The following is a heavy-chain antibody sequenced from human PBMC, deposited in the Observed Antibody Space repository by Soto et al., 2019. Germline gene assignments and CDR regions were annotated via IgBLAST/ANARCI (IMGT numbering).Heavy chain of an antibody. CDR2: VSSDGSNQ. V-gene: IGHV3-30*18. D-gene: IGHD2-2*01. J-gene: IGHJ5*02. CDR1: GFSFTKYG. CDR3: AKDRVIQLLPIWPDP. Sequence: PGGSLRLSCAASGFSFTKYGMHWVRQAPGKGLEWVAYVSSDGSNQYYADSVKGRFTISRDNSKSTLFLQLDSLRVDDTAVYYCAKDRVIQLLPIWPDPWGQGTLVTVSS.